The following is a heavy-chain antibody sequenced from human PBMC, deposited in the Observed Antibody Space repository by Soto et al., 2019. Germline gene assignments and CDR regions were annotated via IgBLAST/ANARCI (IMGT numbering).Heavy chain of an antibody. J-gene: IGHJ4*02. CDR3: ARSAVAGL. V-gene: IGHV1-46*03. CDR2: IDPSGGTT. D-gene: IGHD6-19*01. CDR1: GVTFINYY. Sequence: QVQLVQSGAEVKKPGASVKVSCKASGVTFINYYMHWVRQAPGQGLEWMGKIDPSGGTTTYAQNFHARVTMTRDTSTNTVYRELRSLRSEDKAVYYCARSAVAGLWGQGTLVTVSS.